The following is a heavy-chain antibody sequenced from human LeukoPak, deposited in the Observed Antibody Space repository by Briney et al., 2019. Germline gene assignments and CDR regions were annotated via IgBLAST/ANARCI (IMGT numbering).Heavy chain of an antibody. CDR3: ARLRAGYNFSPFDY. CDR1: GGSISSYY. V-gene: IGHV4-59*08. Sequence: SETLSLTCTVSGGSISSYYWSWIRQPPGKGLEWIGYIYYIGSTNYNPSLKSRVTISVDTSNNQFSLKLSSVTAADTAVYYCARLRAGYNFSPFDYWGQGTLVTVSS. J-gene: IGHJ4*02. D-gene: IGHD5-24*01. CDR2: IYYIGST.